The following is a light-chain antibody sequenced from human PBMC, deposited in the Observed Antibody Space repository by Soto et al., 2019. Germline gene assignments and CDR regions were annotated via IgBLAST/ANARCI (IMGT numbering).Light chain of an antibody. CDR1: QSISRN. CDR2: DAS. J-gene: IGKJ1*01. V-gene: IGKV3-15*01. CDR3: QPYSKWRT. Sequence: IVMTQSPVTLSVSLGERATLSCRASQSISRNLAWYQQRPGQAPRLLIYDASTRATGIPARITGIGSGTEFPLTISSLKSEDFAVYYCQPYSKWRTFGQGTKVDIK.